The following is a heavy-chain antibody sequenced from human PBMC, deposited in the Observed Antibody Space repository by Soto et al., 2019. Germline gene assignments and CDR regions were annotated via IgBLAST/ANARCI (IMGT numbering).Heavy chain of an antibody. Sequence: QLQLQESGPGLLKPSETLSLTCSVSDDSINSDKYYWGWIRQPPGKGLEWIGSIYYRGNAYYNPSLQTRVTISLDKSKSQSSLKLNSVTAADSAVYFCARLEGLATISYYFDFWGPGALVTVSS. V-gene: IGHV4-39*01. CDR3: ARLEGLATISYYFDF. CDR1: DDSINSDKYY. CDR2: IYYRGNA. D-gene: IGHD3-9*01. J-gene: IGHJ4*02.